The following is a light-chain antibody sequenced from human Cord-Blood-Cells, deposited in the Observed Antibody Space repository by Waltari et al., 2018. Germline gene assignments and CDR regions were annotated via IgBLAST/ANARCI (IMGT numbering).Light chain of an antibody. CDR3: QQYYSYPT. Sequence: AIRMTQSTFAGAASTGDRVPITCRASQGISSYVAWYQQKPGKAPKLLIYAASTLQSWVPSRFSGSGSGTDFTLTISCLQSEDFATYYCQQYYSYPTFGQGTRLEIK. CDR1: QGISSY. J-gene: IGKJ5*01. V-gene: IGKV1-8*01. CDR2: AAS.